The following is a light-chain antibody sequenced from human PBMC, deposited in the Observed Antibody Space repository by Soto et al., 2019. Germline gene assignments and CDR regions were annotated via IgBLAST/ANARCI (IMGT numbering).Light chain of an antibody. CDR2: DAS. J-gene: IGKJ1*01. V-gene: IGKV3-11*01. CDR3: QQRSSWPWT. CDR1: QSVRSS. Sequence: EILLTQSPATLSLSPGERATLSCRASQSVRSSLAWYQQKPGQAHSLLIYDASTRATGIPGRFSGSGSGTDFTITISNLEPEDFAVYYSQQRSSWPWTFGQGAKVEIK.